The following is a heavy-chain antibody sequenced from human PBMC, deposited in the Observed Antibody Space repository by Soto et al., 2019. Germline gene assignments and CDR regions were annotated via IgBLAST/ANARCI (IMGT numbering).Heavy chain of an antibody. V-gene: IGHV4-31*03. J-gene: IGHJ6*02. CDR2: IYYSGST. D-gene: IGHD2-21*01. CDR1: GGSISSGGYY. CDR3: ARDRVSPTEDRYYYYGMDV. Sequence: QVQLQESGPGLVKPSQTLSLTCTVSGGSISSGGYYWSWIRQHPGKGLEWIGYIYYSGSTYYNPSLKSRGTISVDTAKNQFSLKLSSVTAADTAVYYCARDRVSPTEDRYYYYGMDVWGQGTTVTVSS.